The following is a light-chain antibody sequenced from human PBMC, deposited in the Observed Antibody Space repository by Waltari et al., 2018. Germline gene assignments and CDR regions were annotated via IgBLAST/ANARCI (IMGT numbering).Light chain of an antibody. CDR3: QSYDSSNLWV. CDR1: SGTIASNY. Sequence: NFMLTQPHSVSESPGKTVTISCTRSSGTIASNYVQWYQQRPGSSPTIVIYEHTQRPPGVPDRFSGSIDSSSNSASLTISGLKTEDEADYYCQSYDSSNLWVFGGGTKLTVL. V-gene: IGLV6-57*01. CDR2: EHT. J-gene: IGLJ3*02.